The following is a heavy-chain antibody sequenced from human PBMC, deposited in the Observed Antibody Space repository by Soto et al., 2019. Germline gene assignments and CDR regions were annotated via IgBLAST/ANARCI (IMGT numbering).Heavy chain of an antibody. J-gene: IGHJ4*02. Sequence: SVKVSCKASGGTFSSYAISWVRQAPGQGLEWMGGIIPIFGTANYAQKFQGRVTITADESTSTAYMELSSLRSEDTAVYYCAGHIAVAGNDNFDYWGQGTLVTSPQ. CDR1: GGTFSSYA. CDR3: AGHIAVAGNDNFDY. CDR2: IIPIFGTA. V-gene: IGHV1-69*13. D-gene: IGHD6-19*01.